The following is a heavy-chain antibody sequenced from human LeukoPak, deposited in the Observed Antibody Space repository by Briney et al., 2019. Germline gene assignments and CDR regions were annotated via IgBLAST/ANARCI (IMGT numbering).Heavy chain of an antibody. D-gene: IGHD3-10*01. CDR1: GLTFSSYG. CDR3: ARDRHYGSGSSYYFDY. V-gene: IGHV3-33*01. Sequence: PGRSLRLSCAASGLTFSSYGMHWVRQAPGKGLEWVAVIWYDGSNKYYADYVKGRFTISRDNSKNTLYLQMNSLRAEDTAVYYCARDRHYGSGSSYYFDYWGQGTLVTVSS. CDR2: IWYDGSNK. J-gene: IGHJ4*02.